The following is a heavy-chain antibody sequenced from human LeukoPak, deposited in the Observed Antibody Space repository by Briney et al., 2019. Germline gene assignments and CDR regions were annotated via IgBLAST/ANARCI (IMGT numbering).Heavy chain of an antibody. CDR2: INYSGST. D-gene: IGHD6-13*01. J-gene: IGHJ4*02. CDR1: GGSISSSSYY. Sequence: PSETLSLTYTVSGGSISSSSYYWGWIRQPPGKGLEWIGSINYSGSTYYNPSLKSRVTISVDTSKNQFSLKLSSVTAADTAVYYCARRVASSWSGFDYWGQGTLVTVSS. CDR3: ARRVASSWSGFDY. V-gene: IGHV4-39*01.